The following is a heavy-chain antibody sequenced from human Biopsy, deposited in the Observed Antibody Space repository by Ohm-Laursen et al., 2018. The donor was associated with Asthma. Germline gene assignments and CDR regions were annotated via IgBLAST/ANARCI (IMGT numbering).Heavy chain of an antibody. V-gene: IGHV3-7*01. J-gene: IGHJ4*02. CDR3: AKRRGYSGHDNDY. Sequence: LRLSCAASGFTFGDYWMSWVRQVPGKGLEWVANIKHDGTEKNHVDSLKGRFTISRDNAKNSLYLQMNSLRAEDTAVYYCAKRRGYSGHDNDYWGQGALVIVSS. D-gene: IGHD5-12*01. CDR2: IKHDGTEK. CDR1: GFTFGDYW.